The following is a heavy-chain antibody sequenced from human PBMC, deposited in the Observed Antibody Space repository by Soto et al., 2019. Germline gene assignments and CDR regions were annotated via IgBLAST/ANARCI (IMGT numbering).Heavy chain of an antibody. D-gene: IGHD3-3*01. Sequence: EVQLLESGGGLVQPGGSLRLSCAASGFTFSSNSMTWVRQAPGRGLEWVSAISSGGGKKNYGDSMQGRFTISRDNSKNTLYLEMNSLRVEDTAVYYCAKEHNSWSGYHLHSFYMDVWGKGTTVTVSS. J-gene: IGHJ6*03. CDR3: AKEHNSWSGYHLHSFYMDV. V-gene: IGHV3-23*01. CDR2: ISSGGGKK. CDR1: GFTFSSNS.